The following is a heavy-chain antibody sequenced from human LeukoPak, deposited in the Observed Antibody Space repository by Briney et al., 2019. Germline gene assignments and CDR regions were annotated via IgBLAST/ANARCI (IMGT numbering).Heavy chain of an antibody. CDR3: AREYSSGWSTGGAFDT. Sequence: SETLSLTCAVYGGSFSGYYWSWIRQPPGKGLEWIGEINHSGSTNYNPSLKSRVTISVDTSKNQFSLKLSSVTAADTAVYYCAREYSSGWSTGGAFDTWGQGTMVTVSS. CDR1: GGSFSGYY. J-gene: IGHJ3*02. D-gene: IGHD6-19*01. CDR2: INHSGST. V-gene: IGHV4-34*01.